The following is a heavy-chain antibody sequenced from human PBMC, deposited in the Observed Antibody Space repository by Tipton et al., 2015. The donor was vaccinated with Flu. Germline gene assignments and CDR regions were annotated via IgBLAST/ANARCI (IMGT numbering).Heavy chain of an antibody. CDR1: GGSISGFW. D-gene: IGHD4-17*01. Sequence: LSLTCTVSGGSISGFWWNWIRQPAGKGLEWIGHIHSSASPSYNPSLKSRVTMSVDMSKNQFSLRLSSATAEDTAVYYCARDHYGDYHFDYWGQGTLVTVSS. V-gene: IGHV4-4*07. J-gene: IGHJ4*02. CDR3: ARDHYGDYHFDY. CDR2: IHSSASP.